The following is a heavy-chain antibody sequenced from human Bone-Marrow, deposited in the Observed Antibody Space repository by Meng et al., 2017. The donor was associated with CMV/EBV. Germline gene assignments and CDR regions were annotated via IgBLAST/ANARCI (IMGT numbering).Heavy chain of an antibody. Sequence: SETLSLTCAVSGGSFSSDYWWSWVRQTPGKGLQWLGELHDSGTTTYNPSLNSRVTYSLDKSKNEFSLKLTSVTVADTAVYYCARNGHYSLDPWSRGTLVNVSS. CDR3: ARNGHYSLDP. J-gene: IGHJ5*02. V-gene: IGHV4-4*02. CDR2: LHDSGTT. D-gene: IGHD3-22*01. CDR1: GGSFSSDYW.